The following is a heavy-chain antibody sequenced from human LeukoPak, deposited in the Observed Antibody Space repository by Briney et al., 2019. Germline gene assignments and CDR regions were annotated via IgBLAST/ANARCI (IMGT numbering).Heavy chain of an antibody. CDR3: ASNPEDIVVVVAATDY. V-gene: IGHV3-23*01. CDR2: IGGSGGST. CDR1: GFTFSSYA. J-gene: IGHJ4*02. D-gene: IGHD2-15*01. Sequence: SGGSLRLSCAASGFTFSSYAMSWVRQAPGEGLEWVSAIGGSGGSTYYADSVKGRFTISRDNSKNTLYLQMNSLRAEDTAVYYCASNPEDIVVVVAATDYWGQGTLVTVSS.